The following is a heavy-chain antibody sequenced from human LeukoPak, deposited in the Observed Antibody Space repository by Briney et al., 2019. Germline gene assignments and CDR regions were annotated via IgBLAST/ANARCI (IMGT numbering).Heavy chain of an antibody. J-gene: IGHJ4*02. Sequence: GESLKISCKGSGYSFTSYWNGWGRQMPGEGVGGMVIIDPGDSDTRYSPSFQGQVTISADKSISTAYLQWSSLKASDTAMYYCARQYYDSSGYSFFDYWGQGTLVTVSS. CDR1: GYSFTSYW. V-gene: IGHV5-51*01. CDR3: ARQYYDSSGYSFFDY. CDR2: IDPGDSDT. D-gene: IGHD3-22*01.